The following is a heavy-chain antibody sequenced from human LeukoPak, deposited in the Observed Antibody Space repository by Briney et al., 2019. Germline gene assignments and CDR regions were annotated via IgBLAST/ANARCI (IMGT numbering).Heavy chain of an antibody. CDR2: IIPIFGTA. J-gene: IGHJ3*02. V-gene: IGHV1-69*05. D-gene: IGHD6-13*01. CDR1: GGTFSSYA. Sequence: GSSVKVSCKASGGTFSSYAISWVRQAPGQGLEWMGGIIPIFGTANYAQKFQGRVTITTDESTSTAYMELSSLRSEDTAVYYCARGSLTLVVPGDAFDIWGQGTMVTVSS. CDR3: ARGSLTLVVPGDAFDI.